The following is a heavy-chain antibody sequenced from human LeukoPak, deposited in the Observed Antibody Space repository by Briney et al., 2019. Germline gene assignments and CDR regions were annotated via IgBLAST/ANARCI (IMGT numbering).Heavy chain of an antibody. V-gene: IGHV3-48*04. Sequence: GGSLRLSCAASGFTFRSYWMHWVRQAPGKGLEWVSYISSSGSTIYYADSVKGRFTISRDNAKNPLYLQMNSLRAEDTAVYYCAELGITMIGGVWGKGTTVTISS. D-gene: IGHD3-10*02. CDR1: GFTFRSYW. J-gene: IGHJ6*04. CDR2: ISSSGSTI. CDR3: AELGITMIGGV.